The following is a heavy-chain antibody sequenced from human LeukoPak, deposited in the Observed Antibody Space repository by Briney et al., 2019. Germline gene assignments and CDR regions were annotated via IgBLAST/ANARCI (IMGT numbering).Heavy chain of an antibody. Sequence: SQTLSLTCTVSGGSISSGSYYWSWIRQPAGKGLEWIGRIYTSGSTNYNPFLKSRVTISVDTSKNQFSLKLSSVTAADTAVYYCARSYYYDSSGYYYGSDYWGQGTLVTVSS. J-gene: IGHJ4*02. CDR3: ARSYYYDSSGYYYGSDY. D-gene: IGHD3-22*01. CDR1: GGSISSGSYY. V-gene: IGHV4-61*02. CDR2: IYTSGST.